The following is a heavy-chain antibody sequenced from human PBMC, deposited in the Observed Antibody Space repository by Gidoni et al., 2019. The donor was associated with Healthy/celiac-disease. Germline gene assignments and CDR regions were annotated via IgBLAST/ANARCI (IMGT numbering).Heavy chain of an antibody. V-gene: IGHV3-30*04. CDR2: ISYDGSNK. D-gene: IGHD7-27*01. J-gene: IGHJ5*02. CDR1: GFTFSSYA. Sequence: QVQLVESGGGVVQPGRSLRLSCAASGFTFSSYAMHWVRQSPGKGLEWVAVISYDGSNKYYADSVKGRFTISRDNSKNTLYLQMNSLRAEDTAVYYCASLPGGFMGAFDPWGQGTLVTVSS. CDR3: ASLPGGFMGAFDP.